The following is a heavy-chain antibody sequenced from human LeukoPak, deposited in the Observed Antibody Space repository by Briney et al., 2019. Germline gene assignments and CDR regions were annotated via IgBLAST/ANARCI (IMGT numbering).Heavy chain of an antibody. CDR3: AKYVSAKGPPYALDV. V-gene: IGHV3-23*01. J-gene: IGHJ6*02. D-gene: IGHD2/OR15-2a*01. Sequence: GGSLRLSCAASEFTFGSYAMQWVRQAPGKGLEWVSGISTSGGSTWYSDSVKGRFTISRDNSKNTLYLQMNSLRDEDTAVYYCAKYVSAKGPPYALDVWGQGTTVTVSS. CDR1: EFTFGSYA. CDR2: ISTSGGST.